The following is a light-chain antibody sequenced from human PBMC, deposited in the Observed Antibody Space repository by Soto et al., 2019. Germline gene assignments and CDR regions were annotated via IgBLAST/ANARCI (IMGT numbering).Light chain of an antibody. J-gene: IGKJ5*01. CDR2: AAS. V-gene: IGKV1-39*01. CDR3: QQLNSYPSIT. Sequence: DIQMTQSPSSLSASVGDRFTITCRSSQSISSYLNWYQQKPGKAPKLLIYAASTLQSGVPSRFSGSGSGTDFTLTISSLQPEDFATYYCQQLNSYPSITFGQGTRLEIK. CDR1: QSISSY.